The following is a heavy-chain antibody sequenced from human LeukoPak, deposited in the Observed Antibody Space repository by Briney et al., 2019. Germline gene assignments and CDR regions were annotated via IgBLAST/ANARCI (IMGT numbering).Heavy chain of an antibody. D-gene: IGHD5-12*01. CDR2: IKSKTYDGTT. Sequence: PGGSLRLSCTASRFTFGDYAMSWVPQAPGKGLKGVVFIKSKTYDGTTEYAASVKGRLTISRHDSKSIAYLQMNSLKTEATAVYYCTRDSSGYDSNDYWGQGTLVTVSS. V-gene: IGHV3-49*04. CDR3: TRDSSGYDSNDY. CDR1: RFTFGDYA. J-gene: IGHJ4*02.